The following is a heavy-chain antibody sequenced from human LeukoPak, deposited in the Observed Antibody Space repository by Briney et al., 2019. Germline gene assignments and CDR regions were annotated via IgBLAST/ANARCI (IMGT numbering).Heavy chain of an antibody. D-gene: IGHD4-17*01. V-gene: IGHV4-31*03. J-gene: IGHJ6*02. CDR2: IYYSGST. Sequence: PSETLSLTCTVSGGSISSGSHYWGWIRQHPGKGLEWIGYIYYSGSTYYNPSLKSRVTISVDTSKNQFSLKLSSVTAADTAVYYCAREIVSDYGDYYGMDVWGQGTTVTVSS. CDR3: AREIVSDYGDYYGMDV. CDR1: GGSISSGSHY.